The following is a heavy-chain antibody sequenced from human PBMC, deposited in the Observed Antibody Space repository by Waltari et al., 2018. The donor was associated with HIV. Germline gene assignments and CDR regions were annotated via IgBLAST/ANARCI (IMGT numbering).Heavy chain of an antibody. V-gene: IGHV1-8*01. CDR3: ATTRWLPTKIGAFDI. CDR2: MNPNSGNT. Sequence: QVQLVQSGAEVKKPGASEKVSCKASGYTFPSNDTNWVRQATGQGLEWMGWMNPNSGNTGYAQKFQGRVTMTRNTSISTAYMELSSLRSEDTAVYYCATTRWLPTKIGAFDIWGQGTMVTVSS. D-gene: IGHD6-19*01. CDR1: GYTFPSND. J-gene: IGHJ3*02.